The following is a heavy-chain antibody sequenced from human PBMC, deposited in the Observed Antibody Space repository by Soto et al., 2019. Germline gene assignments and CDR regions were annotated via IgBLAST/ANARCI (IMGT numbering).Heavy chain of an antibody. CDR1: GGSFSGYY. D-gene: IGHD3-10*01. CDR2: INHSGST. J-gene: IGHJ4*02. V-gene: IGHV4-34*01. Sequence: SETLSLTCAVYGGSFSGYYWSWIRQPPGKGLEWIGEINHSGSTIYNPSLKSRVTISVDTSKNQFSLKLSFVTAADTAVFYFARGYYYGSGSYYRTYYFDYWGQGTLVTVSS. CDR3: ARGYYYGSGSYYRTYYFDY.